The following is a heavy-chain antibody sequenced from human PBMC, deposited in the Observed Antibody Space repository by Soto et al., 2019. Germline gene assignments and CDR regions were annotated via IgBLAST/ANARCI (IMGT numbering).Heavy chain of an antibody. CDR3: VRDSPIGSTFSGYDGIDY. V-gene: IGHV1-69*06. CDR1: GGTFSSYA. CDR2: IIPIFGTA. J-gene: IGHJ4*02. D-gene: IGHD5-12*01. Sequence: GASVKVSCKASGGTFSSYAISWVRQAPGQGLEWMGVIIPIFGTANYAQKFQGRVTITADKSTGTAYMELNRLRSEDTAVYYCVRDSPIGSTFSGYDGIDYWGQGTLVTVSS.